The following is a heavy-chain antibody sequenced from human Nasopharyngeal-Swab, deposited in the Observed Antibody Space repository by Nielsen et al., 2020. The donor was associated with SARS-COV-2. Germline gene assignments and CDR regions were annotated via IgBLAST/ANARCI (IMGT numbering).Heavy chain of an antibody. D-gene: IGHD5-12*01. J-gene: IGHJ3*02. Sequence: VCQAPGKGLEWISYISTTTATIYYADSVKGRFTIPRDNAKNSLYLQMNSLRAEDTAVYYCAREVPYSGHDDAFDIWGQGTMVTVSS. CDR3: AREVPYSGHDDAFDI. CDR2: ISTTTATI. V-gene: IGHV3-48*03.